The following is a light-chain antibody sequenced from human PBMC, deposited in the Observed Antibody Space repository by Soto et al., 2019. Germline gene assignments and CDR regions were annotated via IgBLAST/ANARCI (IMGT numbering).Light chain of an antibody. CDR2: DVS. J-gene: IGLJ2*01. V-gene: IGLV2-14*01. CDR3: SSYSSTGTLRV. Sequence: QSALTQPAFVSGSPGQSITISCTGTSSDVGGYNYVSWYQQHPGKAPKLMIYDVSNRPSGVSNRFSGSKSGTTASLTISGLQAEDEADYYCSSYSSTGTLRVFGGGTKLTVL. CDR1: SSDVGGYNY.